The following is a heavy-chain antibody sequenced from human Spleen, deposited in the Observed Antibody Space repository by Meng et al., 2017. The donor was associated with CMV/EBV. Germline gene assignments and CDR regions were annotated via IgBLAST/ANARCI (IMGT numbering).Heavy chain of an antibody. CDR3: AKGPYYTSSWGDLDY. J-gene: IGHJ4*02. Sequence: SGFSCDDYTMHWVRQAPGKGLEWVSLISWDGTSTYYADYVKGRFTIPRDNSKNSLYLQMNSLRIEDTALYYCAKGPYYTSSWGDLDYWGQGTLVTVSS. D-gene: IGHD6-13*01. CDR2: ISWDGTST. V-gene: IGHV3-43*01. CDR1: GFSCDDYT.